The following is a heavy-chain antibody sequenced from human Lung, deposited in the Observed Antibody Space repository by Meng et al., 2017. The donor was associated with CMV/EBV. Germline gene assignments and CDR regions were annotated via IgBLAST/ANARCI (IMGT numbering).Heavy chain of an antibody. CDR2: IHESGNT. Sequence: SXTXSLXCTVSGASISDFYWSWIRQPPGKGLEWIGYIHESGNTKYNPSLTSRVTMSIDTSENQFSLRLNSVTAADTAIYYCATVGYCDGADCYIGLFEPWXQGTXVNGAS. J-gene: IGHJ5*02. CDR1: GASISDFY. CDR3: ATVGYCDGADCYIGLFEP. D-gene: IGHD2-21*02. V-gene: IGHV4-59*01.